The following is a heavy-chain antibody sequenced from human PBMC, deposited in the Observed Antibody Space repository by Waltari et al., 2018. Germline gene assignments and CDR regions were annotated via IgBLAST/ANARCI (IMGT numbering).Heavy chain of an antibody. J-gene: IGHJ5*02. Sequence: EVRLVEYGAGLVQPGGSLRLSCVASGFTFTNFWMHWVRQAPWKGLVWVSRINDDGSNATYAETVKGRFTMSRDNAKNTLYLQMSNVRVDDSAVYYCARGPYISSTGTQYHWGQGALVTVSS. V-gene: IGHV3-74*01. CDR1: GFTFTNFW. CDR2: INDDGSNA. D-gene: IGHD1-7*01. CDR3: ARGPYISSTGTQYH.